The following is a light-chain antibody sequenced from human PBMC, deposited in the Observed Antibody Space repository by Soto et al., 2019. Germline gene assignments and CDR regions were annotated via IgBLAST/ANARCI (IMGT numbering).Light chain of an antibody. J-gene: IGKJ4*01. V-gene: IGKV1-9*01. CDR2: DAS. CDR1: QGITSY. CDR3: LQLNSYPLT. Sequence: DIPLTQSPSFLSASVGDRVTITCRASQGITSYLAWYQQKPGKAPKVLIYDASSLQSGVPSRFSGSGSGTEFTLTISCLQPEDFATYYCLQLNSYPLTFGGGTKVEIK.